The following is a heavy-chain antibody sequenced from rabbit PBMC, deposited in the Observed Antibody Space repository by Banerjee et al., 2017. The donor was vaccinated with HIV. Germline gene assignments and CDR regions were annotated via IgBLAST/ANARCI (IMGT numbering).Heavy chain of an antibody. D-gene: IGHD1-1*01. CDR3: ARATSSDRDL. Sequence: QEQLEESGGDLVKPEGSLTLTCTASGFSFSSGYYMCWVRQAPGKGLEWIGCIYISSGNACSARWAKGRFAIAEASSTPVTLQMTSLTVADTATYFCARATSSDRDLWGQGGLVPVS. CDR1: GFSFSSGYY. CDR2: IYISSGNA. J-gene: IGHJ4*01. V-gene: IGHV1S45*01.